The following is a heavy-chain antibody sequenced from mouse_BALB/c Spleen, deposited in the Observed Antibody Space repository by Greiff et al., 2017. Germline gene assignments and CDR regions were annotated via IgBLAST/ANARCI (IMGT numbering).Heavy chain of an antibody. Sequence: LQESGAELVRPGSSVKISCKASGYAFSSYWMNWVKQRPGQGLEWIGQIYPGDGDTNYNGKFKGKATLTADKSSSTAYMQLSSLTSEDSAVYFCANLLLYAMDYWGQGTSVTVAS. D-gene: IGHD2-1*01. V-gene: IGHV1-80*01. CDR3: ANLLLYAMDY. J-gene: IGHJ4*01. CDR1: GYAFSSYW. CDR2: IYPGDGDT.